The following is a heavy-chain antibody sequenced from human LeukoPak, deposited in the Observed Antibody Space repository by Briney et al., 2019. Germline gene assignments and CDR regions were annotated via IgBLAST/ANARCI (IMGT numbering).Heavy chain of an antibody. CDR2: IIPIFGTA. Sequence: SVKVSCKASGGTFISNAISWVRQAPGQGLEWMGGIIPIFGTANYAQKFQGRVTITADKSTSTAYMELSSLRSEDTAVYYCARGITYYYDSSGYYLDYWGQGTLVTVSS. D-gene: IGHD3-22*01. J-gene: IGHJ4*02. V-gene: IGHV1-69*06. CDR3: ARGITYYYDSSGYYLDY. CDR1: GGTFISNA.